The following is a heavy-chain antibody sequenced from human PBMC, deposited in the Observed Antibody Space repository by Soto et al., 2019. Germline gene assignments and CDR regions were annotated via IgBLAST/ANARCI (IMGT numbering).Heavy chain of an antibody. V-gene: IGHV1-69*02. CDR3: ATSRDCSSTGCYSMDV. CDR1: GGTFSSYT. CDR2: IIPILGIA. D-gene: IGHD2-2*01. J-gene: IGHJ6*02. Sequence: QVQLVQSGAEVKKPGSSVKVSCKASGGTFSSYTISWVRQAPGQGLEWMGRIIPILGIANYAQKFQGRVTITADKSTSTAYMELSSLRSEDTAVYYCATSRDCSSTGCYSMDVWGQGTTVTVSS.